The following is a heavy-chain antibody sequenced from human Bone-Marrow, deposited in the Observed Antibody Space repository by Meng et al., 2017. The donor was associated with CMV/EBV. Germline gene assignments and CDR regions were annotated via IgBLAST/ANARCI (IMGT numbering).Heavy chain of an antibody. CDR3: ARRLYCSSTSCFELEP. J-gene: IGHJ4*02. Sequence: ASVKVSCKASGYTFTSYGISWVRQAPGQGLEWMGWISAYNGNTNYAQKFQGRVTVTTDTSTSTAYMELRSLRSDDTAVYYCARRLYCSSTSCFELEPWGQGTLVTVSS. V-gene: IGHV1-18*01. CDR2: ISAYNGNT. CDR1: GYTFTSYG. D-gene: IGHD2-2*01.